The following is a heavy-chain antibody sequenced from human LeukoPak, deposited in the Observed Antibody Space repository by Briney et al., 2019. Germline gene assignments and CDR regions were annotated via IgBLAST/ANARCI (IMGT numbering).Heavy chain of an antibody. Sequence: GGSLRLSCATSGFTFRNFDLHWVRQAPGKGLEWVSYISTSSSTIYYVDSVKGRFTISRDNAKNSLYLQMNSLRAEDTAVYYCAREYSSSSGRSFDYWGQGTLVTVSS. CDR3: AREYSSSSGRSFDY. CDR2: ISTSSSTI. D-gene: IGHD6-6*01. V-gene: IGHV3-48*01. J-gene: IGHJ4*02. CDR1: GFTFRNFD.